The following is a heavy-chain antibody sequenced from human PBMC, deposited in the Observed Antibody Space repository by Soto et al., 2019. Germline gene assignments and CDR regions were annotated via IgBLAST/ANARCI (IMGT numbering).Heavy chain of an antibody. CDR1: GYTFTSYG. CDR2: ISAYNGNT. Sequence: QVQLVQSGAEVKKPGASVKVSCKASGYTFTSYGISWVRQAPGQGLEWMGWISAYNGNTNYAQKLQGRVTMTTDTSTNTSYMELRSLRSDDTAVYYCARDGDLEMATIYFDYWGQGTLVTVSS. D-gene: IGHD5-12*01. CDR3: ARDGDLEMATIYFDY. J-gene: IGHJ4*02. V-gene: IGHV1-18*01.